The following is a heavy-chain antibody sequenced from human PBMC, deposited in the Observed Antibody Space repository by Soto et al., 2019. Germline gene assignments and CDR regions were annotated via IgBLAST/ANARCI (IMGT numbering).Heavy chain of an antibody. CDR2: INHSGST. V-gene: IGHV4-34*01. Sequence: PSETLSLTCAVYGGSFSGYYWSWIRQPPGKGLEWIGEINHSGSTNYNPSLKSRVTISVDTSKNQFSLKLSSVTAADTAFYYCARGGRTVTTDYFYYMDVWGKGTTVT. CDR1: GGSFSGYY. J-gene: IGHJ6*03. CDR3: ARGGRTVTTDYFYYMDV. D-gene: IGHD4-17*01.